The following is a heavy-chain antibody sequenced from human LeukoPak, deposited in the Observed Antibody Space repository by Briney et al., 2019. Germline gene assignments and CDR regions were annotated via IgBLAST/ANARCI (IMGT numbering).Heavy chain of an antibody. J-gene: IGHJ3*02. D-gene: IGHD3-22*01. Sequence: SETLSLTCTVSAGSINSDDYYWSWIRQPAGNGLEWIGRIYSPGTNYNYNPSLKSRVTISIDTSKNQFSLKLTSVTAEDTAVYYCARGIGTSYESSRDAFDIWGQGTMVTVSS. CDR2: IYSPGTN. V-gene: IGHV4-61*02. CDR1: AGSINSDDYY. CDR3: ARGIGTSYESSRDAFDI.